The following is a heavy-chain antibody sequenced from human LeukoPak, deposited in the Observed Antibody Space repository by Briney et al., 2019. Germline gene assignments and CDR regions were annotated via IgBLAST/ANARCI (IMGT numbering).Heavy chain of an antibody. CDR3: AKSPAAAAEIY. Sequence: GGSLRLSCAASGFTFSSSAMSWVRQAPGKGLEWVSTFSFSGADTYYADSVKGRFTISRDNSKNTLYLQMNSLRAEDTAVYYCAKSPAAAAEIYWGQGTLVTVSS. V-gene: IGHV3-23*01. CDR2: FSFSGADT. D-gene: IGHD6-13*01. CDR1: GFTFSSSA. J-gene: IGHJ4*02.